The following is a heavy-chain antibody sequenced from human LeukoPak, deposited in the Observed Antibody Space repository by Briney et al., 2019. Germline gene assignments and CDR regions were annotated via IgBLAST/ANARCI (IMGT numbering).Heavy chain of an antibody. D-gene: IGHD3-3*01. CDR2: THYRSKWYN. Sequence: SQTLSLTCAISGDSVSSNSAAWNWIRQSPSRGLEWLGRTHYRSKWYNDYAVSVKSRITINPDTSKNQFSLQLNSVTPEDTAVYYCAGSITIFGVANLRFDYWGQGTLVTVSS. CDR1: GDSVSSNSAA. J-gene: IGHJ4*02. V-gene: IGHV6-1*01. CDR3: AGSITIFGVANLRFDY.